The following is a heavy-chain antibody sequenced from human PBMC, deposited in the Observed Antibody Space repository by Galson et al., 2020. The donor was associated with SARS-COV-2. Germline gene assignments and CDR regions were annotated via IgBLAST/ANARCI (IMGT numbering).Heavy chain of an antibody. CDR3: ARVVTHFDY. V-gene: IGHV3-30-3*01. J-gene: IGHJ4*02. CDR1: GFTFSSYA. CDR2: ISYDGSNK. Sequence: GESLKISCAASGFTFSSYAMHWVRQAPGKGLEWVAVISYDGSNKYYADSVKGRFTISRDNSKNTLYLQMNSLRAEDTAVYYCARVVTHFDYWGQGTLVTVSS. D-gene: IGHD2-21*02.